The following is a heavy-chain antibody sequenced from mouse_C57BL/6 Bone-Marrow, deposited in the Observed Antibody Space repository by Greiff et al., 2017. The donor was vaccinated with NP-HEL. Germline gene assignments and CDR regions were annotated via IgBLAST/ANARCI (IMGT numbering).Heavy chain of an antibody. D-gene: IGHD1-1*01. CDR3: TTWYYGSWYFDV. CDR1: GFNIKDDY. Sequence: VHVKQSGAELVRPGASVKLSCTASGFNIKDDYMHWVKQRPEQGLEWIGWIDPENGDTEYASKFQGKATITADTSSNTAYLQLSSLTSEDTAVYYCTTWYYGSWYFDVWGTGTTVTVSS. V-gene: IGHV14-4*01. CDR2: IDPENGDT. J-gene: IGHJ1*03.